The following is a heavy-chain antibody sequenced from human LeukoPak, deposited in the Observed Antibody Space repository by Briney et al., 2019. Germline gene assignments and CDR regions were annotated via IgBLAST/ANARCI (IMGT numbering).Heavy chain of an antibody. Sequence: SETLSLTWAVYAGSSSGYYWSWIRQPPGEGLEWVGEITHSGGTNYNPSLKSRVTISVDTSKNQFSLKLSSVTAADTAVYYCARGRLRDYDFWSGYQSSSYYFDYWGQGTLVTVSS. CDR3: ARGRLRDYDFWSGYQSSSYYFDY. J-gene: IGHJ4*02. V-gene: IGHV4-34*01. D-gene: IGHD3-3*01. CDR1: AGSSSGYY. CDR2: ITHSGGT.